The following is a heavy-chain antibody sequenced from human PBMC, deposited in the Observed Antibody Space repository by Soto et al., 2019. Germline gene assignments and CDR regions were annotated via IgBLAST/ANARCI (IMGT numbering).Heavy chain of an antibody. CDR1: GFTFSSYS. V-gene: IGHV3-48*02. Sequence: GGSLRLSCAASGFTFSSYSMNWVRQAPGKGLEWVSYIRSSSSTIYYADSVKGRFTISRDNAKNSLYLQMNSLRDEDTAVYYCASEGRDSSGYYFDYWGQGTLVTVSS. J-gene: IGHJ4*02. CDR2: IRSSSSTI. D-gene: IGHD3-22*01. CDR3: ASEGRDSSGYYFDY.